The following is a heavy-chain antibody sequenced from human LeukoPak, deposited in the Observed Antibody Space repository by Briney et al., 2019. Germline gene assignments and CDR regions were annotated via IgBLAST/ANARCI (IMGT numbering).Heavy chain of an antibody. D-gene: IGHD1-26*01. CDR3: ARGPRWDPHFDY. CDR1: GFTFTAYY. CDR2: INPNSGGT. V-gene: IGHV1-2*02. J-gene: IGHJ4*02. Sequence: GASVKVSCKASGFTFTAYYMHWVRQAPGQGLEWMGWINPNSGGTNYAQKSQGRVTMTRDTSISTAYMELSRLRSDDTAVYYCARGPRWDPHFDYWGQGTLVTVSS.